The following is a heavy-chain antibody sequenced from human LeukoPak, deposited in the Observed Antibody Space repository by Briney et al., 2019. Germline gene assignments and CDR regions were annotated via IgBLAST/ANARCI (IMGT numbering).Heavy chain of an antibody. D-gene: IGHD5-18*01. CDR3: ARGGRRYSYGALTYYYYGMDV. CDR1: GGSVSSGSYY. J-gene: IGHJ6*02. V-gene: IGHV4-61*01. CDR2: IYCSGST. Sequence: SQTLSLTCAVSGGSVSSGSYYWSWIRQPPGRGLEWIGYIYCSGSTNYNPSLKSRVTISVDTSKNQFSLKLSSVTVADTAVYYCARGGRRYSYGALTYYYYGMDVWGQGTTVTVSS.